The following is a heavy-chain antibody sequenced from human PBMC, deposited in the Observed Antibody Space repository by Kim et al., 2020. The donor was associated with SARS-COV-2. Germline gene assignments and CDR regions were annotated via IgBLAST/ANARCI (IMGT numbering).Heavy chain of an antibody. D-gene: IGHD3-22*01. Sequence: YSPSLTRRVTRSVDTSKNQFSLKLRSVTDADTAEYYCARTNYDSSGGFDYWGQGTLVTVSS. V-gene: IGHV4-39*07. CDR3: ARTNYDSSGGFDY. J-gene: IGHJ4*02.